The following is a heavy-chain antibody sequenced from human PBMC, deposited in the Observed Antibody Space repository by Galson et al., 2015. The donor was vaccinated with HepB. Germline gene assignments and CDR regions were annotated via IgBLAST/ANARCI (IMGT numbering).Heavy chain of an antibody. CDR3: ARADVYGDFYVDY. Sequence: SVKVSCKASGYTFTSYGISWVRQAPGQGLEWMGWISAYNGNTDYAQKLQGRVTMTTDTSTSTAYMGLRSLRSDDTAVYYCARADVYGDFYVDYWGQGTLVTVSS. V-gene: IGHV1-18*01. CDR2: ISAYNGNT. CDR1: GYTFTSYG. J-gene: IGHJ4*02. D-gene: IGHD4-17*01.